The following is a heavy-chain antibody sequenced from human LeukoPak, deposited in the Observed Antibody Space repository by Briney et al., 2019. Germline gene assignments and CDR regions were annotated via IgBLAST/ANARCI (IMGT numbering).Heavy chain of an antibody. CDR1: GFPFSVYE. Sequence: TGGSLSLPCAVSGFPFSVYEKNWVRQAPGKGLEWVSNIASSGTTTYYAESVTGRFSISRDNDKSSLYLQMNSLRVEDTAVYYCALLAVVGVFVDWGQGALVTVSS. CDR2: IASSGTTT. D-gene: IGHD6-19*01. J-gene: IGHJ4*02. V-gene: IGHV3-48*03. CDR3: ALLAVVGVFVD.